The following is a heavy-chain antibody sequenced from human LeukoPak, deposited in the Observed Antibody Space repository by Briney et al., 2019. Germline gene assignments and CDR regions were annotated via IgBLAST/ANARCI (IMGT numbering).Heavy chain of an antibody. CDR2: ISYDGSNK. V-gene: IGHV3-30*18. CDR1: GFTFSSYG. CDR3: AKDLVYLGYCGSTSGYAYSFDV. Sequence: GRSLRLSCAAFGFTFSSYGMHWVRQAPGEGLEWVAVISYDGSNKYYADSVKGRFTISRDNSKNTLYLQMNSLRAEDTAVYYCAKDLVYLGYCGSTSGYAYSFDVWGQGTMVTVSA. J-gene: IGHJ3*01. D-gene: IGHD2-2*01.